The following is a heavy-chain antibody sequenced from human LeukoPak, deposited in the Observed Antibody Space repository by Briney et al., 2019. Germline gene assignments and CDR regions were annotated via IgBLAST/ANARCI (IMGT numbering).Heavy chain of an antibody. J-gene: IGHJ4*02. D-gene: IGHD4/OR15-4a*01. Sequence: GGSLRLSCAASGFAFSTENMNWARQAPGKGLEWVSYISTGGGTIYYADSVKSRFSISRDNAKNSLYLQMNSLRAEDTAVYYCVRSGAFGAHNYWGQGTLVTVSS. V-gene: IGHV3-48*01. CDR1: GFAFSTEN. CDR3: VRSGAFGAHNY. CDR2: ISTGGGTI.